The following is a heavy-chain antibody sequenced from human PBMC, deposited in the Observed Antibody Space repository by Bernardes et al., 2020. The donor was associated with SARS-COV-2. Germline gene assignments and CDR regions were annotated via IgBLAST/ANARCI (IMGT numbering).Heavy chain of an antibody. Sequence: VSLTLSCPASGFTFSTYWLSWLRQPPGKGREWVANIKGDGSQRSSVDSVRGRFPVSRDNDKNLLYLQMDSLRAEVTAVYYCARINEGAGRDYWGQGTLVTVSS. CDR1: GFTFSTYW. CDR3: ARINEGAGRDY. CDR2: IKGDGSQR. J-gene: IGHJ4*02. V-gene: IGHV3-7*01. D-gene: IGHD1-26*01.